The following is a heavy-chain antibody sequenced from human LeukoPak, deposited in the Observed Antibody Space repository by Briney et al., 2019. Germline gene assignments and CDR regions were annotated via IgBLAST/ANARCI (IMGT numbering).Heavy chain of an antibody. CDR1: GFTFDDYG. J-gene: IGHJ4*02. CDR2: ISYDGTNK. Sequence: PGGSLRLSCAASGFTFDDYGMSWVRQAPGKGLEWVAVISYDGTNKYYTDSVKGRFTISRDNSKNTLYLQMNSLRAEDTAVYYCAKGSFYFDYWGQGTLVTVSS. CDR3: AKGSFYFDY. V-gene: IGHV3-30*18.